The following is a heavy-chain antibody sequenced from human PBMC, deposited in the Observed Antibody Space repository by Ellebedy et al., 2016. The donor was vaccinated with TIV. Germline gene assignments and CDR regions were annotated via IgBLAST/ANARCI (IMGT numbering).Heavy chain of an antibody. CDR1: GYTFTNNA. J-gene: IGHJ4*02. D-gene: IGHD3-9*01. Sequence: AASVKVSCKASGYTFTNNAMHWVRQAPGQSLEWMGWINGGNDNTKYSQRLQGRVTITRDTSASTVYMELSSLRSEDTAVYYCARDRDWALDYWGQGTLVTVSS. V-gene: IGHV1-3*01. CDR2: INGGNDNT. CDR3: ARDRDWALDY.